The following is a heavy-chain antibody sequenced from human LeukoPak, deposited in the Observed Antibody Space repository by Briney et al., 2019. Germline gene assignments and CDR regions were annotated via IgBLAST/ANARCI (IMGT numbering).Heavy chain of an antibody. J-gene: IGHJ4*02. V-gene: IGHV3-21*01. Sequence: GGSLRLSCAASGFTFSSYCMNWVRQAPGKGLEWVSSISSSSSYIYYADSVKGRFTISRDNAKNSLYLQMNSLRAEDTAVYYCASSSSEVGATTYFDYWGQGTLVTVSS. CDR3: ASSSSEVGATTYFDY. D-gene: IGHD1-26*01. CDR2: ISSSSSYI. CDR1: GFTFSSYC.